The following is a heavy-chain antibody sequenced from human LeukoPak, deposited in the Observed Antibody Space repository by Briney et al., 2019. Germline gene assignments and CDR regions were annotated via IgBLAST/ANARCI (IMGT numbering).Heavy chain of an antibody. Sequence: GGSLRLSCAASGFTFSNYAMHWVRQAPGEGLEWVSVIYSGGSTFYADSVKGRFTFSRDNSKNTLYLQLNSLRAEDTAVYYCARESSTSCYDYWGQGTLVTVSS. D-gene: IGHD2-2*01. J-gene: IGHJ4*02. CDR3: ARESSTSCYDY. V-gene: IGHV3-53*01. CDR1: GFTFSNYA. CDR2: IYSGGST.